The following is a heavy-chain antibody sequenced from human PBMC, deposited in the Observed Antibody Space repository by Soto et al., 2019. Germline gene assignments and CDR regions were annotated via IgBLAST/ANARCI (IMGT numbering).Heavy chain of an antibody. Sequence: QVQLVESGGGVVQPGRSLRLSCAASGFTFSSYGMHWVRQAPGKGLEWVAVISYDGSNKYYADSVKGRFTISRDNSKNTLYLQMNSLRAEDTAVYYCAKVDEDYGLAFDYWGQGTLVTVSS. V-gene: IGHV3-30*18. CDR3: AKVDEDYGLAFDY. D-gene: IGHD4-17*01. CDR2: ISYDGSNK. J-gene: IGHJ4*02. CDR1: GFTFSSYG.